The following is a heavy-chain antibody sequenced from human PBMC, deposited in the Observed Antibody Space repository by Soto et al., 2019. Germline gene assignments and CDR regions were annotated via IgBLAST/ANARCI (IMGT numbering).Heavy chain of an antibody. Sequence: SETLSFTCAVSGGSMRSYYWTWIRQPPGKGLEWIGCIYHTGSTTNYSPSLKSRVTISVDTSTKQFSLNLSSVTAADTAVYYCARAAIIAATIDAFDIWGHGTMVTVSS. CDR2: IYHTGSTT. V-gene: IGHV4-59*01. D-gene: IGHD6-6*01. CDR1: GGSMRSYY. J-gene: IGHJ3*02. CDR3: ARAAIIAATIDAFDI.